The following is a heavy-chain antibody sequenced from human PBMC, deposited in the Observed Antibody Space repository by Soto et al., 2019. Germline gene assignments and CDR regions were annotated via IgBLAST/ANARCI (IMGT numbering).Heavy chain of an antibody. D-gene: IGHD3-9*01. CDR1: GFGFSSYG. V-gene: IGHV3-33*01. CDR2: IWNDGSKR. CDR3: VIVFDTYYFDS. Sequence: QVQLMESGGGVVQPGRSLRLSCAASGFGFSSYGMHWVRQAPGKGLEWVALIWNDGSKRYYADSVKGRFTISRDNSRNTRHLEMISLRAEDTAVYYCVIVFDTYYFDSWGQGTLVTVSS. J-gene: IGHJ4*02.